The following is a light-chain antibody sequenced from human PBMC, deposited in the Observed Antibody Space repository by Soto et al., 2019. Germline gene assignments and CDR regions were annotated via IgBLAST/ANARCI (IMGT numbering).Light chain of an antibody. J-gene: IGKJ5*01. CDR3: QQYGSSPPIT. CDR2: GAS. V-gene: IGKV3-20*01. CDR1: QSVGSSY. Sequence: EMVLTQSPGTLSLSTGKRATLSCRASQSVGSSYLAWYQQKPGQAPRLPIYGASSRATGIPDRFSGSGSGTDFTLTISRLEPEDFAVYYCQQYGSSPPITFGQVTRLEI.